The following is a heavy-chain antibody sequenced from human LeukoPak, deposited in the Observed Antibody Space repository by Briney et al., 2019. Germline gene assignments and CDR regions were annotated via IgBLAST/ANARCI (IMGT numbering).Heavy chain of an antibody. CDR2: IYSGGST. CDR1: GFTVSSNY. J-gene: IGHJ6*02. D-gene: IGHD3-10*01. CDR3: ARDQAHYYGSGSYKFYYYYGMDV. V-gene: IGHV3-66*01. Sequence: GGSLRLSCAASGFTVSSNYMSWVRQAPGKGLEWFSVIYSGGSTYYADSVKGRFTISRDNSKNTLYLQMNSLRAEDTAVYYCARDQAHYYGSGSYKFYYYYGMDVWGQGTTVTVSS.